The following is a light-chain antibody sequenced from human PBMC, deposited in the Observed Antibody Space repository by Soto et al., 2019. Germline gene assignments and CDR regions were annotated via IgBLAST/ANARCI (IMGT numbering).Light chain of an antibody. CDR1: QGISSY. CDR3: QQLYRYPLS. CDR2: DAS. Sequence: IQLTQSPSSLSASVGDRVTITCRASQGISSYLAWYQQKPGKVPKLLIYDASTLQSGVPSRFSGSGSGSDFTLTISSLQPEDFATYYCQQLYRYPLSFGCGTKVDIK. V-gene: IGKV1-9*01. J-gene: IGKJ4*01.